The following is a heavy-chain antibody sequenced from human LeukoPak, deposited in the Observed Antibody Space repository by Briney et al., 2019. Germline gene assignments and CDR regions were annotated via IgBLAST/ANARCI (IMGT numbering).Heavy chain of an antibody. CDR1: GGSLSSGDYY. V-gene: IGHV4-30-4*01. CDR3: ARDPHYYDSSGPDAFDI. Sequence: PSETLSLTCTVSGGSLSSGDYYWSWIRQPPGKGLEWIGYIYYSGSTYYNPSLKSRVTISVDTSKNQFSLKLSSVTAADTAVYYGARDPHYYDSSGPDAFDIWGQGTTVTVSS. J-gene: IGHJ3*02. CDR2: IYYSGST. D-gene: IGHD3-22*01.